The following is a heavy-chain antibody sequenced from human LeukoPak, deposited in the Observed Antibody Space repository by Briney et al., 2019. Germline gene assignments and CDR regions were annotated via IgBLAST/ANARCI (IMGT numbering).Heavy chain of an antibody. J-gene: IGHJ4*02. V-gene: IGHV3-7*01. CDR3: ARDHTVDGLVFDY. Sequence: GGSLRLSCAASGFTFSDFWMNWVRQAPVNGLKWVASIKQDVSKKYYVDSVKGRFSISRDNAKNSLHLQMNSLRAEETAVYYCARDHTVDGLVFDYWGQGILVTVS. CDR1: GFTFSDFW. D-gene: IGHD6-19*01. CDR2: IKQDVSKK.